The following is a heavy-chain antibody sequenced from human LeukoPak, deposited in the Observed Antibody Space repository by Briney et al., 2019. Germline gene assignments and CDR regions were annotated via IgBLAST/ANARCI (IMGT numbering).Heavy chain of an antibody. CDR2: IYATGST. CDR3: ARDVVGWDADPDAFDI. D-gene: IGHD6-19*01. CDR1: GGSISSGSHY. V-gene: IGHV4-61*02. Sequence: SETLSLTCTVSGGSISSGSHYWSWIRRPAGKGLEWIGRIYATGSTIYSPSLKSRVTISVDTSKNQFSLKVSSVTAADTALYYCARDVVGWDADPDAFDIWGQGTMVTVSS. J-gene: IGHJ3*02.